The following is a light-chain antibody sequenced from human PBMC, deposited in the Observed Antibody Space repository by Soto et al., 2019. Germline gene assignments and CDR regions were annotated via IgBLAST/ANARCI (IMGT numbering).Light chain of an antibody. J-gene: IGKJ2*01. V-gene: IGKV1-5*01. CDR2: DAS. CDR3: QKYNSYSYT. CDR1: QSISSW. Sequence: DIQMTQSPSTLSASVGDRVTITCRASQSISSWLAWYQQKPGKAPKLLIYDASSLESGVTSRFSGSGSGTEFTLTISSLQPDDFATDYCQKYNSYSYTFGQGTKLEIK.